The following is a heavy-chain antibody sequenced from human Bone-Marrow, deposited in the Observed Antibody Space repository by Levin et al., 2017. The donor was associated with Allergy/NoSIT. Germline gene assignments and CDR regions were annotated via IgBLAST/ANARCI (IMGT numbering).Heavy chain of an antibody. Sequence: HTGGSLRLSCAASGFTFSSYSMNWVRQAPGKGLEWVSYISSSSSTIYYADSVKGRFTISRDNAKNSLYLQMNSLRDEDTAVYYCARDNVPAAAIRVYYYYGMDVWGQGTTVTVSS. D-gene: IGHD2-2*01. V-gene: IGHV3-48*02. CDR3: ARDNVPAAAIRVYYYYGMDV. J-gene: IGHJ6*02. CDR1: GFTFSSYS. CDR2: ISSSSSTI.